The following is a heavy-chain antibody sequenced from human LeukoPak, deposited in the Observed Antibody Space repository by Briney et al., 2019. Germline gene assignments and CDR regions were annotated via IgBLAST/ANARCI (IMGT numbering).Heavy chain of an antibody. Sequence: GGSLRLSCAASGSTVITNDMTWVRQAPGKGLEWVSVLYSDGNTKYAGSVQGRFTISRDNSKNTLYLEMNSLSPDDTAVYYCARGVEPLAANTLAYWGQGTLVTVSS. D-gene: IGHD1-14*01. CDR3: ARGVEPLAANTLAY. V-gene: IGHV3-53*01. CDR1: GSTVITND. J-gene: IGHJ4*02. CDR2: LYSDGNT.